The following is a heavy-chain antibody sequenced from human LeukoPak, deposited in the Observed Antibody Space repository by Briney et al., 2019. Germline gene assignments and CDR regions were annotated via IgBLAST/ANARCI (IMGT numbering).Heavy chain of an antibody. CDR2: ISSSGSTI. D-gene: IGHD3-22*01. V-gene: IGHV3-11*04. CDR1: GGSISNSY. CDR3: ARGTAYYYDSRQSYFDY. J-gene: IGHJ4*02. Sequence: LSLTCTVSGGSISNSYWSWIRQAPGKGLEWVSYISSSGSTIYYADSVKGRFTISRDNAKSSLYLQMNSLRAEDTAVYYCARGTAYYYDSRQSYFDYWGQGTLVTVSS.